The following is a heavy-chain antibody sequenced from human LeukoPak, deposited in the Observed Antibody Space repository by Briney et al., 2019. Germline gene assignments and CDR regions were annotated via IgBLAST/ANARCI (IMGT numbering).Heavy chain of an antibody. CDR1: GGSFSGYY. V-gene: IGHV4-38-2*02. CDR3: AREVVGGPAALTPSDY. J-gene: IGHJ4*02. CDR2: IYHSGST. Sequence: SETLSLTCSFYGGSFSGYYWGWIRQPPGKGLEWIGSIYHSGSTYYNPSLKSRVTISVDTSKNQFSLKLSSVTAADTAVYYCAREVVGGPAALTPSDYWGQGTLVTVSS. D-gene: IGHD2-2*01.